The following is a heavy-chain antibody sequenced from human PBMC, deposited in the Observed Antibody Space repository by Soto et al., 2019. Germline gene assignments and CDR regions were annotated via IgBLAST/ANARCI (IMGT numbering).Heavy chain of an antibody. CDR2: ISYDGSNK. CDR3: ARDGDYDFWTAVGYYYYGMDV. V-gene: IGHV3-30-3*01. D-gene: IGHD3-3*01. CDR1: GFTFSSYA. J-gene: IGHJ6*02. Sequence: QVQLVESGGGVVQPGRSPRLSCAASGFTFSSYAMHWVRQAPGKGLEWVAVISYDGSNKYYADSVKGRFTISRDNSKNTLYLQMNSLRAEDTAVYYCARDGDYDFWTAVGYYYYGMDVWGQGTTVTVSS.